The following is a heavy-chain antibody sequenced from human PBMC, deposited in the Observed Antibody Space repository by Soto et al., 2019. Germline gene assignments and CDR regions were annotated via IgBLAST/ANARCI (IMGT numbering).Heavy chain of an antibody. J-gene: IGHJ3*02. CDR3: ARGGGVGVAGSAAFDM. V-gene: IGHV1-2*02. D-gene: IGHD3-3*01. CDR1: GYPVTAYY. Sequence: QLHLVQTGAVVKKPGASVTVSCSASGYPVTAYYMHWVRQAPGRGLEWMGGINPATGAAKYTQTFQGRVTMTRDTSTSTVFMELSCLTSDDTAVFYCARGGGVGVAGSAAFDMWGQGTLVTVSS. CDR2: INPATGAA.